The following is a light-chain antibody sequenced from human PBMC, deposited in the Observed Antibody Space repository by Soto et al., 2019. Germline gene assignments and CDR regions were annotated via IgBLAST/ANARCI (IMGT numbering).Light chain of an antibody. Sequence: DLQMTQSPSTLSASIGDRVTITCRASESISSRLAWYQLKPGRAPKLLIYKASSLQSGVPSRFXGSGSGTEFTLTISSLQPDDFATYYCQQYSSYSQYTFGQGTKLEIK. CDR1: ESISSR. CDR2: KAS. J-gene: IGKJ2*01. V-gene: IGKV1-5*03. CDR3: QQYSSYSQYT.